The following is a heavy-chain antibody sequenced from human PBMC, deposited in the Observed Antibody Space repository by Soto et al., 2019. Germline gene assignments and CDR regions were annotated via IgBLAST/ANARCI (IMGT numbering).Heavy chain of an antibody. CDR2: IDWDDDK. J-gene: IGHJ6*02. Sequence: TLSLTCTVSGGSFTGHFWSWVRQPPGKALEWLALIDWDDDKYYSTSLKTRLTISKDTSKNQVVLTMTNMDPVDTATYYCARMPSIAVAGSYYYGMDVWGQGTTVTVS. CDR3: ARMPSIAVAGSYYYGMDV. CDR1: GGSFTGHF. V-gene: IGHV2-70*18. D-gene: IGHD6-19*01.